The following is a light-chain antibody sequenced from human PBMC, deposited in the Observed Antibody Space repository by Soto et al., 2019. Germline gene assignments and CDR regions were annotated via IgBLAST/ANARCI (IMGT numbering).Light chain of an antibody. J-gene: IGKJ4*01. CDR3: QQRSNWPPGLT. Sequence: EIVLTQSPATLSLSPGERATLSCRASQSVSSYLAWYQQKPGQAPRLLIYDASNRATGIPARFSGSGSGTEFTLPISSLEPEDFAVYYCQQRSNWPPGLTFGGGTKVEIK. CDR2: DAS. CDR1: QSVSSY. V-gene: IGKV3-11*01.